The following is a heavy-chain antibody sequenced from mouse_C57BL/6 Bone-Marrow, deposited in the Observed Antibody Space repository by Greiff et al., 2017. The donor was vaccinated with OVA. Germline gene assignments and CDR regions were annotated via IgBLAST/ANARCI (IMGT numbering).Heavy chain of an antibody. D-gene: IGHD5-1*01. Sequence: VQLQQPGAELVKPGASVKLSCKASGYTFTSYWMHWVKQRPGQGLEWIGMIHPNGGSTNYNEKFKSKATLTVDKSSSTAYMQLSSLTSEDSAVYSCARKGSYPSISTPAYWGQGTTVTVSS. CDR2: IHPNGGST. CDR1: GYTFTSYW. V-gene: IGHV1-64*01. J-gene: IGHJ2*01. CDR3: ARKGSYPSISTPAY.